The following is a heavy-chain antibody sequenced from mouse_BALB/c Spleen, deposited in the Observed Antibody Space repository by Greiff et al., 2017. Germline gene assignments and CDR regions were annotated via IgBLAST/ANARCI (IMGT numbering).Heavy chain of an antibody. CDR3: AREGDEAMDY. V-gene: IGHV5-9-4*01. CDR1: GFTFSSYA. Sequence: VQLQQSGGGLVQPGGSRKLSCAASGFTFSSYAMSWVRQSPEKRLEWVAEISSGGSYTYYPDTVTGRFTISRDNAKNTLYLEMSSLRSEDTAMYYCAREGDEAMDYWGQGTSVTVSA. CDR2: ISSGGSYT. J-gene: IGHJ4*01.